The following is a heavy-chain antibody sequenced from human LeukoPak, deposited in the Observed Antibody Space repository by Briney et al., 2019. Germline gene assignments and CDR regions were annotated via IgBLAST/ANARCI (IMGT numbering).Heavy chain of an antibody. CDR3: ASQGPVRYFDWYFDY. Sequence: GGSLRLSCAASRFTFSSYVMHWVRQAPGKGLEWVAVIWYDGSNKYYADSVKGRFTISRDNSKNTLYLQMNSLRAEDTAVYYCASQGPVRYFDWYFDYWGQGTLVTVSS. CDR1: RFTFSSYV. D-gene: IGHD3-9*01. CDR2: IWYDGSNK. V-gene: IGHV3-33*01. J-gene: IGHJ4*02.